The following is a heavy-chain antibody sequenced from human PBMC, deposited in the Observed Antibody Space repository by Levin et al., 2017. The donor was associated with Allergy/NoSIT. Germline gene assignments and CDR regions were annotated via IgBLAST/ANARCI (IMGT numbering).Heavy chain of an antibody. CDR2: IYYSGST. V-gene: IGHV4-61*01. J-gene: IGHJ4*02. CDR1: GGSVSSGSYY. CDR3: ARAEGYCSGGSCYILDY. Sequence: SETLSLTCTVSGGSVSSGSYYWSWIRQPPGKGLEWIGYIYYSGSTNYNPSLKSRVTISVDTSKNQFSLKLSSVTAADTAVYYCARAEGYCSGGSCYILDYWGQGTLVTVSS. D-gene: IGHD2-15*01.